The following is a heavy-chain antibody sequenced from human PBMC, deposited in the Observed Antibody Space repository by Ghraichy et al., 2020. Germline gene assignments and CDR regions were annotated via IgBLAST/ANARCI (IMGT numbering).Heavy chain of an antibody. CDR2: IYSSGFT. D-gene: IGHD5-12*01. Sequence: SETLSLTCTVSGGSISGFYWTWIRQPPGKGLEWIGYIYSSGFTNYNPSLKSRATISVDTSKHQLSLNLSYVTAADAAVYYCARQRNIGLVRWFDPWCPGTLVTVSS. CDR3: ARQRNIGLVRWFDP. CDR1: GGSISGFY. V-gene: IGHV4-59*08. J-gene: IGHJ5*02.